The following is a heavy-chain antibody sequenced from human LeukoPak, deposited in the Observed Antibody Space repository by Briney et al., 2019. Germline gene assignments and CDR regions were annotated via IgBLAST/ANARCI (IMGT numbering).Heavy chain of an antibody. J-gene: IGHJ4*02. V-gene: IGHV4-34*01. CDR1: GGSFSGYY. D-gene: IGHD2-2*01. CDR2: INHSGST. Sequence: PSETLSLTCAVYGGSFSGYYWSWIRQPPGKGLEWIGEINHSGSTNYNPSLKSRVTISVDTSKNQFSLKLSSVTAADTAVYYCARVGRKGYCSSTSCYLFDYWGQGTLVTVSS. CDR3: ARVGRKGYCSSTSCYLFDY.